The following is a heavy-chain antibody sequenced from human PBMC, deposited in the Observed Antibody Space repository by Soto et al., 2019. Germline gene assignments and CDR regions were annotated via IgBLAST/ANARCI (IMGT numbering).Heavy chain of an antibody. J-gene: IGHJ4*02. CDR2: IFYSGST. D-gene: IGHD3-22*01. CDR3: ASDGYYYESSGYQRVYYFDY. V-gene: IGHV4-59*01. CDR1: GGSISSYS. Sequence: SSETLSLACAVSGGSISSYSWSWIRQSQGKGLDWIGYIFYSGSTNYNPSLKSRVTISVDTSKNQFSLKLSSVTAADTAVYYCASDGYYYESSGYQRVYYFDYWGQGTLVTVSS.